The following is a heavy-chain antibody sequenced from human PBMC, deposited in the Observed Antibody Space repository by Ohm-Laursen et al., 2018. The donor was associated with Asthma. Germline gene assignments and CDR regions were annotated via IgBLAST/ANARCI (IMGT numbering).Heavy chain of an antibody. D-gene: IGHD4/OR15-4a*01. V-gene: IGHV4-31*03. CDR2: IYYSGST. CDR3: AREKANYYAFDI. J-gene: IGHJ3*02. Sequence: TLSLTCTVSGGSISSGGYYWSWIRQHPGKGLEWIGYIYYSGSTYYNPSLKSRVTISVDTSKNQFSLKLSSATAADTAVYYCAREKANYYAFDIWGQGTMVTVSS. CDR1: GGSISSGGYY.